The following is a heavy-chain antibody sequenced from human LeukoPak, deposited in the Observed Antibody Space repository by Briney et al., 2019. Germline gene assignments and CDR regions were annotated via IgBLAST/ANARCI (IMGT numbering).Heavy chain of an antibody. CDR3: AKDDPHAFDI. J-gene: IGHJ3*02. CDR1: GITFSSYG. Sequence: PGGSLRLSCAASGITFSSYGMSWVRQAPGKGLEWVSSISSTGGTTYYADSVKGRFTISRDNSKNTLYLQMNSLRAEDTAVYYCAKDDPHAFDIWGQGTMVTVSS. CDR2: ISSTGGTT. V-gene: IGHV3-23*01.